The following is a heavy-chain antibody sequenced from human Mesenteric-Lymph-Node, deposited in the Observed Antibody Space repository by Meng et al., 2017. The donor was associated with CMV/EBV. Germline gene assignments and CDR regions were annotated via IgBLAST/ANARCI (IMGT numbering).Heavy chain of an antibody. CDR2: ISSRSSTI. CDR3: ARDLDYGGSSGEGY. V-gene: IGHV3-11*04. D-gene: IGHD4-23*01. Sequence: GGPLRLSCTASGFTFSDYYMSWIRQAPGKGLEWVSYISSRSSTIYYADSVKGRFTISRDNAKNSLYLQMNSLRAEDTAVYYCARDLDYGGSSGEGYWGQGTLVTVSS. J-gene: IGHJ4*02. CDR1: GFTFSDYY.